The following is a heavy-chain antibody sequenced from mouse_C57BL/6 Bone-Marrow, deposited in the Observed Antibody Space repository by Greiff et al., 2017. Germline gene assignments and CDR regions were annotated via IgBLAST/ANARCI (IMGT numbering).Heavy chain of an antibody. J-gene: IGHJ1*03. CDR3: SRQVTTVLATKYFDD. D-gene: IGHD1-1*01. CDR2: ISGGGGNT. V-gene: IGHV5-9*01. CDR1: GFTFSSYT. Sequence: EVMLVESGGGLVKPGGSLKLSCAASGFTFSSYTMSWVRQTPEKRLQWVAAISGGGGNTYSPDSVKGRFTISRDNDKNILYLQMSSLRSEDTALYYCSRQVTTVLATKYFDDWGKGTTVTVSS.